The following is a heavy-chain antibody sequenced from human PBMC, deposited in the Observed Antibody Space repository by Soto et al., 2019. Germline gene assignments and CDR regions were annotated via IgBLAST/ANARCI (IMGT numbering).Heavy chain of an antibody. Sequence: GGSLRLSCAASGFTFSSRAMSWVRQAPGKGLDWVSIISASGDNTYYADSVKGRFTISRDNSKNTLYLQVNSLRAEDTAVYYCAKLTYSDLWSGSHDAWGQGTLVTVSS. V-gene: IGHV3-23*01. CDR3: AKLTYSDLWSGSHDA. J-gene: IGHJ5*02. D-gene: IGHD3-3*01. CDR1: GFTFSSRA. CDR2: ISASGDNT.